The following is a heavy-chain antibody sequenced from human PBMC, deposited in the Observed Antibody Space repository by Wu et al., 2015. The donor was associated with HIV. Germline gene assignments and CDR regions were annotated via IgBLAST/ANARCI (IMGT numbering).Heavy chain of an antibody. V-gene: IGHV1-2*02. CDR1: GYTFTGYY. CDR2: INPNSGGT. D-gene: IGHD3-16*02. CDR3: ARWAGGLGELSLYLGYFDY. Sequence: QVQLVQSGAEVKKPGASVKVSCKASGYTFTGYYMHWVRQAPGQGLEWMGWINPNSGGTNYAQKFQGRVTMTRDTSISTAYMELSRLRSDDTAVYYCARWAGGLGELSLYLGYFDYWGQGTLVTVSS. J-gene: IGHJ4*02.